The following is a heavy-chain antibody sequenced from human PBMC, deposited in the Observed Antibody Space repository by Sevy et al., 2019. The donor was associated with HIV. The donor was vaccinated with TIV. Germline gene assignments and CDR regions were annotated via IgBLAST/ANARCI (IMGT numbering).Heavy chain of an antibody. CDR1: GGSITSLY. D-gene: IGHD1-26*01. CDR3: AGENAWGRGYS. V-gene: IGHV4-59*08. CDR2: IYYNGHI. J-gene: IGHJ4*02. Sequence: GSLSLTCTVSGGSITSLYWNWSRQPPGKGLEWIANIYYNGHINYNPALKSRVTLSLDTSKNQFSLRLSSVTAADTAMYYCAGENAWGRGYSWGQGTLVTVSS.